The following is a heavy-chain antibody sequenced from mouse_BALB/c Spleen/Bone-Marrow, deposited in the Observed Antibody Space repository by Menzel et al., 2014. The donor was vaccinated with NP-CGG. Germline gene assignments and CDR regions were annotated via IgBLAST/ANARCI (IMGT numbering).Heavy chain of an antibody. Sequence: EVQRVESGGGLVKSGGSLKLSCAASGFTFNSYGMSWVRQTPEKRLEWVATISGGGSYTFYPDSVKGRVTISRDNAKNNLYLQLSSLRSEDTALYYCARHAYYDQTEVSFVYWGQGTLVTVSA. CDR3: ARHAYYDQTEVSFVY. CDR1: GFTFNSYG. D-gene: IGHD2-4*01. J-gene: IGHJ3*01. CDR2: ISGGGSYT. V-gene: IGHV5-9-2*01.